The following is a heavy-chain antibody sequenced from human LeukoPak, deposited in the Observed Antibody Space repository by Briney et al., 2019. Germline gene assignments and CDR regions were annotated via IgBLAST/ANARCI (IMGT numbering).Heavy chain of an antibody. CDR1: GFTVSSNY. D-gene: IGHD4-17*01. J-gene: IGHJ4*02. CDR3: ARERDDYGDYGNYFDY. Sequence: PGGSLRLSCAASGFTVSSNYMSWVRQAPGKGLEWVSVIYSGGSTYYADSAKGRFTISRDNSKNTLYLQMNSLRAEDTAVYYCARERDDYGDYGNYFDYWGQGTLVTVSS. V-gene: IGHV3-66*01. CDR2: IYSGGST.